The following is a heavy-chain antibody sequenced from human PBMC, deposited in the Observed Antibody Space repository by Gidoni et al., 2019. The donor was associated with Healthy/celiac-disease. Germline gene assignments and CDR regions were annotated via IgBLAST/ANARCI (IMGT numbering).Heavy chain of an antibody. CDR2: NKSKTDGGTT. D-gene: IGHD1-1*01. Sequence: EVQLVESGGGLVKPCGSLRLSCAASGFTFSNAWMSWVRQAPGKGLEWGGRNKSKTDGGTTDYAAPVKGRFTISRDDPKNTLYLQMNSLKTEDTAVYYCTTGLEHEFDYWGQGTLVTVSS. J-gene: IGHJ4*02. CDR3: TTGLEHEFDY. CDR1: GFTFSNAW. V-gene: IGHV3-15*01.